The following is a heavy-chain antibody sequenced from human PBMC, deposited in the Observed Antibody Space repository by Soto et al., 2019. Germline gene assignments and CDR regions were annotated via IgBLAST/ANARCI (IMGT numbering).Heavy chain of an antibody. CDR2: INDGDGNT. CDR3: ARGTMVGGTVTNNYYFDY. J-gene: IGHJ4*02. V-gene: IGHV1-3*01. D-gene: IGHD3-10*01. Sequence: ASVKVSCKASGYTFTTYTMHWVRQAPGQRLECMGWINDGDGNTKYSQKFQGRITITRDTSANTAYMELSSLRSEDTAVYYCARGTMVGGTVTNNYYFDYWGQGTLVTVSS. CDR1: GYTFTTYT.